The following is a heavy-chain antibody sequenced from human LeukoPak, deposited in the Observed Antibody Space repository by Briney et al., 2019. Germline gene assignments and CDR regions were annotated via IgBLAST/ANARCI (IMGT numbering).Heavy chain of an antibody. V-gene: IGHV4-39*01. D-gene: IGHD3-22*01. CDR1: GDSISPSSYY. CDR3: AASSYDSSGPHGS. J-gene: IGHJ1*01. Sequence: SETLSLTCTVSGDSISPSSYYWGWIRQPPGKGLDWIGSIYFRGSTYYNPSLKSQVTISMDTSKNQFSLQLSSVTAADTAFYYCAASSYDSSGPHGSWGQGILVTVSS. CDR2: IYFRGST.